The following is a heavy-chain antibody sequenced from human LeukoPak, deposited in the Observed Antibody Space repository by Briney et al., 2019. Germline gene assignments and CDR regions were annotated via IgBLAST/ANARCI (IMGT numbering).Heavy chain of an antibody. Sequence: SETLSLTCTVSGYSISSGYYWGWIRQPPGKGLEWIGSIYHSGSTYYNPSLKSRVTISVDTSKNQFSLKLSSVTAADTAVYYCARDRGYSYGHNWFDPWGQGTLVTVSS. CDR3: ARDRGYSYGHNWFDP. D-gene: IGHD5-18*01. CDR2: IYHSGST. J-gene: IGHJ5*02. CDR1: GYSISSGYY. V-gene: IGHV4-38-2*02.